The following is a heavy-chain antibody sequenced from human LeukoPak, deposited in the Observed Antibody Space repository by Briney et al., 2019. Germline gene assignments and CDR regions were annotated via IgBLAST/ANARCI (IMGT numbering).Heavy chain of an antibody. CDR2: INHSGST. V-gene: IGHV4-34*01. CDR1: GGSFSGYY. Sequence: SETLSLTCAVYGGSFSGYYWSWILQPPGKGLEWIGEINHSGSTNYNPSLKSRVTISVDTSKNQFSLKMSSVTAADTAVYYCRKGNYDILTGYSTTPDYFDYWGQGTLVTVSS. J-gene: IGHJ4*02. D-gene: IGHD3-9*01. CDR3: RKGNYDILTGYSTTPDYFDY.